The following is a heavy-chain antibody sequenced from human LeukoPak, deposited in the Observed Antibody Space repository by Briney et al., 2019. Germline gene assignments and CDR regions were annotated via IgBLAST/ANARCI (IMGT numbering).Heavy chain of an antibody. CDR3: VAAGGY. CDR1: GFTFSTYW. CDR2: IKDDGSEK. Sequence: GGSLRLSCAASGFTFSTYWMNWVRLAPGRGLEWVASIKDDGSEKNYVDSVKGRFTISRDNANKSLCLQMNSLRAEDTAVYYCVAAGGYWGQGALVTVSS. J-gene: IGHJ4*02. V-gene: IGHV3-7*05. D-gene: IGHD6-13*01.